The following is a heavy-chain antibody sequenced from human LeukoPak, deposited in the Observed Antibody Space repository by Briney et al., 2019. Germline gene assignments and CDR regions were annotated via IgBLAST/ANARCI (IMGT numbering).Heavy chain of an antibody. CDR2: INHSGST. Sequence: PSETLSLTCAVYGGSFSGYYWSWIRQPPGKGLEWIGEINHSGSTNYNPSLKSRVTISVDTSKNQFSLKLSSVTAADTAVYYCARRRSSSLFDYWGQGTLVTVSS. J-gene: IGHJ4*02. CDR3: ARRRSSSLFDY. V-gene: IGHV4-34*01. CDR1: GGSFSGYY. D-gene: IGHD6-13*01.